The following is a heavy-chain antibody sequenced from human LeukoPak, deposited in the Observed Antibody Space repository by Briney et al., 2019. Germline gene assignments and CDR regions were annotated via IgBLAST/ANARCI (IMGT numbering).Heavy chain of an antibody. CDR1: GGSISSGGYY. CDR2: IYYSGST. D-gene: IGHD3-10*01. Sequence: SKTLSLTCTVSGGSISSGGYYWSWIRQHPGKGLEWIGYIYYSGSTYYNPSLKSRVTISVDTSKNQFSLKLSSVTAADTAVYYCARDGVRGFDYWGQGTLVTVSS. J-gene: IGHJ4*02. CDR3: ARDGVRGFDY. V-gene: IGHV4-31*03.